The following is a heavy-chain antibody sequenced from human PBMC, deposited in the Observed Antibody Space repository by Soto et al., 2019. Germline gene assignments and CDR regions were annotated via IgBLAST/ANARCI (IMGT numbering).Heavy chain of an antibody. Sequence: QVQLVESGGGVVQPGRSLRLSCAASGFSFSNSGMHWVRQAPGKGLEWVAFISYDGSNKYYADSVKGRFTISRDNSKNTRYLQMNSLRAEDTAVYYCAKDRGKIYFDYWGQGTLVTVSS. J-gene: IGHJ4*02. CDR2: ISYDGSNK. CDR3: AKDRGKIYFDY. CDR1: GFSFSNSG. V-gene: IGHV3-30*18.